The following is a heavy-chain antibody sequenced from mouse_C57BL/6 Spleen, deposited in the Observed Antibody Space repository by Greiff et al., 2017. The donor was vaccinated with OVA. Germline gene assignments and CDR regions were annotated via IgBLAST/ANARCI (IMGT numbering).Heavy chain of an antibody. D-gene: IGHD1-1*01. Sequence: QVQLKESGAELVKPGASVKLSCKASGYTFTSYWMQWVKQRPGQGLEWIGEIDPSDSYTNYNQKFKGKATLTVDTSSSTAYMQLSSLTSEDSAVYYCARSVGDYYGSSYDAYWGQGTLVTVSA. CDR3: ARSVGDYYGSSYDAY. CDR1: GYTFTSYW. V-gene: IGHV1-50*01. J-gene: IGHJ3*01. CDR2: IDPSDSYT.